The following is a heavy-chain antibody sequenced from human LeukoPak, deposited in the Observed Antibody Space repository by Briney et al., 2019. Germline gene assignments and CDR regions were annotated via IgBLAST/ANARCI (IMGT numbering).Heavy chain of an antibody. D-gene: IGHD3-16*01. CDR2: ISSSSTII. CDR3: GASRQYVGAFDI. J-gene: IGHJ3*02. CDR1: GFTFSSYE. Sequence: GGSLRLSCAASGFTFSSYEMYWVRQAPGKGLEWISYISSSSTIIKYADSVRGRFTISRDDARESLYLQMSSLRADDTAIYYCGASRQYVGAFDIWGQGTLVTVSS. V-gene: IGHV3-48*03.